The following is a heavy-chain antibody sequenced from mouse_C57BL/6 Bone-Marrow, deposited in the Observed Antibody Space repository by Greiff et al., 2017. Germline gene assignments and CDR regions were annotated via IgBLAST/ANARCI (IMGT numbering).Heavy chain of an antibody. V-gene: IGHV1-63*01. D-gene: IGHD2-4*01. CDR3: ARHDYDPGFAY. CDR1: GYTFTNYW. Sequence: QVQLQQSGAELVRPGTSVKMSCKASGYTFTNYWIGWAKQRPGHGLEWIGDIYPGGGYTNYNEKFKGKATLTADKSSSTAYMQFSSLTSEDSAIYDCARHDYDPGFAYWGQGTLVTVSA. J-gene: IGHJ3*01. CDR2: IYPGGGYT.